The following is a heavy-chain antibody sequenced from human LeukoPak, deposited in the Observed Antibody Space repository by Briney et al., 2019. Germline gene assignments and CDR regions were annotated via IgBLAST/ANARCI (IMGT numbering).Heavy chain of an antibody. CDR3: ARGQWHSTSWSLFDY. V-gene: IGHV3-48*01. CDR2: INGNSHVT. J-gene: IGHJ4*02. CDR1: GFTFSSYA. D-gene: IGHD6-13*01. Sequence: GGSLRLSCAASGFTFSSYAMSWVRQAPGKGPDWVSFINGNSHVTYYADSVKGRFTISRDNAKNSLFLQLNSLRAEDTAVYYCARGQWHSTSWSLFDYWGRGVLVTVSS.